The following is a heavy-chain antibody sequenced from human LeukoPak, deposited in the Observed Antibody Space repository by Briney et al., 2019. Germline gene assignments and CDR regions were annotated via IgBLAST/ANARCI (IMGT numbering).Heavy chain of an antibody. CDR2: ISRSGSTI. D-gene: IGHD4-17*01. V-gene: IGHV3-48*03. CDR1: GFTFSSYE. Sequence: GGSLRLSCAASGFTFSSYEMNWVRQAPGKGLEWVSYISRSGSTIYYADSVKGRFTISRDNAKNSLYLQMNSLRAEDTAVYYCASSPPDDYGDYSDYWGQGTLVTVSS. J-gene: IGHJ4*02. CDR3: ASSPPDDYGDYSDY.